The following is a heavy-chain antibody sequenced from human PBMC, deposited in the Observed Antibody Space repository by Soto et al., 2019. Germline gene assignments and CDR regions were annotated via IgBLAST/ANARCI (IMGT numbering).Heavy chain of an antibody. CDR3: AREVALYYYGMDV. Sequence: LKISCKGSGFSFTSYWISWVRQMPGKGLEWMGRIDPDDSETNYSPSFQGHVTISVDKSISTAYLQWGSLKASDTAMYYCAREVALYYYGMDVWGQGTTVTVSS. CDR1: GFSFTSYW. D-gene: IGHD2-15*01. V-gene: IGHV5-10-1*01. J-gene: IGHJ6*02. CDR2: IDPDDSET.